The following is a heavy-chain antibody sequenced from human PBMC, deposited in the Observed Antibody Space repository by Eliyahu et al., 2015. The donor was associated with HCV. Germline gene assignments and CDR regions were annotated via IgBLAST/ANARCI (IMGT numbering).Heavy chain of an antibody. V-gene: IGHV2-5*02. D-gene: IGHD5-12*01. CDR2: IHWDDDK. CDR3: SHSWVASMAFDY. Sequence: QISLEESGPTLVEPTQTLTLTCTFSGFSLSTSGVGVGWIRQPPGKALEWLALIHWDDDKRYNPSLKSRLTITKDTSNTQVVLTMTNVDPVDTATYFCSHSWVASMAFDYWGQGIPVTVXS. J-gene: IGHJ4*02. CDR1: GFSLSTSGVG.